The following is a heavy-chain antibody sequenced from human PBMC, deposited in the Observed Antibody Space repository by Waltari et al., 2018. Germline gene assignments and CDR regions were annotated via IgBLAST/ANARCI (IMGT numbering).Heavy chain of an antibody. Sequence: LQESGPGLVKPSETLSLTCTVSGGSISSHYWSWIRQPPGKGLEWIGYIYYSGSTNYNPSLKSRVTISVDTSKNQFSLKLSSVTAADTAVYYCASKGRGGLLTYDDAFDIWGQGTMVTVSS. CDR1: GGSISSHY. CDR2: IYYSGST. J-gene: IGHJ3*02. V-gene: IGHV4-59*11. D-gene: IGHD2-15*01. CDR3: ASKGRGGLLTYDDAFDI.